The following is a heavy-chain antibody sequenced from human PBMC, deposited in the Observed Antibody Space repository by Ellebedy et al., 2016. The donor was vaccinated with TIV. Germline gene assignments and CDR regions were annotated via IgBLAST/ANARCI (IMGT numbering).Heavy chain of an antibody. D-gene: IGHD1-14*01. CDR3: ANSRITGGYYFDY. Sequence: GESLKISCAASGFTVSSNYMSWVRQAPGKGLEWVSAISGSGSSTYYADSVRGRFTISRDNSKNTLYLQMNSLRAEDTAVYYCANSRITGGYYFDYWGQGTLVTVSS. CDR2: ISGSGSST. V-gene: IGHV3-23*01. CDR1: GFTVSSNY. J-gene: IGHJ4*02.